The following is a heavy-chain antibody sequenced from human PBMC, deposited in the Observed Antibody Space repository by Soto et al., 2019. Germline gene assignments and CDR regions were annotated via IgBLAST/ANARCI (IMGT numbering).Heavy chain of an antibody. V-gene: IGHV1-46*01. D-gene: IGHD6-25*01. CDR3: ARLAGESYSSGDY. CDR2: INPSGGST. CDR1: GYTFTNYY. J-gene: IGHJ4*01. Sequence: ASVKVSCKASGYTFTNYYIHWVRQAPGQGLEWMGMINPSGGSTTYAQKFQGRVTMTTDTSTGTAYMELRSLRSDDTAVYYCARLAGESYSSGDYWGQGTLVTVSS.